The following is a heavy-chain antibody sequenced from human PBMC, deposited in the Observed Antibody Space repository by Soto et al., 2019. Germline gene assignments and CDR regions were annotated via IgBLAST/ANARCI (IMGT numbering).Heavy chain of an antibody. J-gene: IGHJ4*02. D-gene: IGHD3-22*01. CDR1: GGSISGYY. Sequence: SETLSLTCTVSGGSISGYYWTWIRQPPGKGLEWIGYIYSSGNTNYNPSLQSRVTISVDTSKNQFSLKLSSVTAADTAVYFCARSNTRYSSPDYWGQRTLVTVSS. CDR3: ARSNTRYSSPDY. V-gene: IGHV4-59*08. CDR2: IYSSGNT.